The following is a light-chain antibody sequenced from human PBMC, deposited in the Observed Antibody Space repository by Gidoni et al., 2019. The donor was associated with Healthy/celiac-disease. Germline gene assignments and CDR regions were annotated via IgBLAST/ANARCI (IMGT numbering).Light chain of an antibody. J-gene: IGLJ1*01. CDR2: GNS. CDR1: SSNIGAGYD. V-gene: IGLV1-40*01. Sequence: QSVLTQPPSGSVAPGARGTISCTGSSSNIGAGYDVHWYQQLPGTAPKLLIYGNSNRPSGVPDRFSGSKSGTSASLAITGLQAEDEADYYCQSYDSSLSGSGVFGTGTKVTVL. CDR3: QSYDSSLSGSGV.